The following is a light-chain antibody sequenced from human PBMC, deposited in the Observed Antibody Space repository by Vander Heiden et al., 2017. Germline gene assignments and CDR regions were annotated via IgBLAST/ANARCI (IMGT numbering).Light chain of an antibody. Sequence: QSVLTQPPSLSGAPGQTVTLSCTGSGSTIGAVFDVPWYHHLPGTAPNLLILANDNRPSWVPKRFSASKSGASAYLTITGLQAEDEGDYYCQSYDRSLSGYVIFGGGTKLTVL. V-gene: IGLV1-40*01. CDR3: QSYDRSLSGYVI. J-gene: IGLJ2*01. CDR1: GSTIGAVFD. CDR2: AND.